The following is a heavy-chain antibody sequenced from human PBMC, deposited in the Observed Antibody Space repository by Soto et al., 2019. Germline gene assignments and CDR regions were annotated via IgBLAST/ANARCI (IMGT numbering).Heavy chain of an antibody. CDR2: IDPGSGKA. V-gene: IGHV1-3*01. CDR3: TRDLNDGNPFDY. D-gene: IGHD1-1*01. J-gene: IGHJ4*02. Sequence: QVQLVQSGGEVKKPGASVRVSCKPSGYTLTDYAIHWVRQAAGQRLEWLAWIDPGSGKATYSQKVQGRLIITRDNSASTFYMDLSSLTSADTAVYFCTRDLNDGNPFDYWGQGALVTVSS. CDR1: GYTLTDYA.